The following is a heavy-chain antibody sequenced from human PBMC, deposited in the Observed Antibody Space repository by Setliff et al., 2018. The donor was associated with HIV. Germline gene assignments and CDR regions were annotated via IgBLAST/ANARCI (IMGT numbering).Heavy chain of an antibody. CDR2: SNPNSGAT. V-gene: IGHV1-2*02. CDR3: ARTIESSGYYYYYYYMDV. Sequence: ASVKVSCKASGYTFTGHYIHWVRQAPGQGLEWMGWSNPNSGATHYAQKLQGRVTMTTDTSTSTAYMELRSLRSDDTAVYYCARTIESSGYYYYYYYMDVWGKGTTVTVSS. CDR1: GYTFTGHY. D-gene: IGHD3-22*01. J-gene: IGHJ6*03.